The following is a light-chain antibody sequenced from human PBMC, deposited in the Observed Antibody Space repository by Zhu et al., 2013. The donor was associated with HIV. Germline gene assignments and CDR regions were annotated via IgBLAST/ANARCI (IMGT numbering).Light chain of an antibody. J-gene: IGKJ2*01. V-gene: IGKV1-33*01. Sequence: DIQLTQSPSFLSAAVGDRVTISCQASQDISQYLNWYQQKPGKAPQLLIYDASNLETGVPSRFSGSGSGTDFTFTISSLQPEDIATYYCQQYDTLPMYTFGQGTKLEIK. CDR3: QQYDTLPMYT. CDR2: DAS. CDR1: QDISQY.